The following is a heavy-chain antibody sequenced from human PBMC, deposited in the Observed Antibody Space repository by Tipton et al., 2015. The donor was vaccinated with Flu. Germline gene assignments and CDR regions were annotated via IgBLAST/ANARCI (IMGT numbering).Heavy chain of an antibody. CDR3: ARMGDAFVI. D-gene: IGHD3-16*01. Sequence: TLSLTCTVSGGPISSGSYYWSWIRQPAGKGLEWIWRIYTSGSTNYNPSLKSRVTISVDTSKNQFSLKLSSVTAADTAVYYCARMGDAFVIWGQGTMVTVPS. CDR1: GGPISSGSYY. V-gene: IGHV4-61*02. CDR2: IYTSGST. J-gene: IGHJ3*02.